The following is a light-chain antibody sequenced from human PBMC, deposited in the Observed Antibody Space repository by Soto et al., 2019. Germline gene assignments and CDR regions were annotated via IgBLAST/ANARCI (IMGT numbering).Light chain of an antibody. CDR3: QEYGTPRQLT. J-gene: IGKJ4*01. Sequence: VFTESPSTLSLSPGERATLSCRASENVRTFVDWYQQKPGQAPRLLIYGASNRATGIPDRFSGSGSGTDFTLTISRLEPEDFAVYYCQEYGTPRQLTFGGGTKVDIK. CDR1: ENVRTF. V-gene: IGKV3-20*01. CDR2: GAS.